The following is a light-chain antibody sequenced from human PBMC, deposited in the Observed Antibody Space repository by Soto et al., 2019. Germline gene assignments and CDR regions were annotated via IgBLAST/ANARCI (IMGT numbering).Light chain of an antibody. CDR3: KKCDYLPI. V-gene: IGKV1-33*01. CDR1: HDIPSY. CDR2: AAS. J-gene: IGKJ3*01. Sequence: DIQMTQSTSSLSASVGDRVTITCQSSHDIPSYLKWYQHKPGKAPKLLIYAASILEAGVPSRFSGSGYGTHFTFPSSSLQPEDVATYYCKKCDYLPIFGPGTTVDFK.